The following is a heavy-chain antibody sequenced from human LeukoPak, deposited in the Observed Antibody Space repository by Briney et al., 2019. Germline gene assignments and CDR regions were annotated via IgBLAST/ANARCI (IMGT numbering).Heavy chain of an antibody. CDR1: GGSISSYY. J-gene: IGHJ6*03. D-gene: IGHD1-26*01. CDR2: IYYSGST. CDR3: ARDPYSGSYGPYYYYYMGV. Sequence: SETLSLTCTVSGGSISSYYWSWIRQPPGKGLEWIGYIYYSGSTNYNPSLKSRVTISVDTSKNQFSLKLSSVTAADTAVYYCARDPYSGSYGPYYYYYMGVWGKGTTVTISS. V-gene: IGHV4-59*01.